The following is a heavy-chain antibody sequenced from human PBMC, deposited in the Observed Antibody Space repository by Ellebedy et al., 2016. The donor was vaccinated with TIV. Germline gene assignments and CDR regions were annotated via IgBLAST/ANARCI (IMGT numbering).Heavy chain of an antibody. V-gene: IGHV3-15*07. CDR2: IKTTTGGGAT. CDR1: GFTFSNFG. Sequence: GESLKISCAASGFTFSNFGMHWVRQAPGKGLEWVGRIKTTTGGGATDYAAPVKGRFIISRDDSKNTLYLQMNSLKTEDTAVYYCTTELCSSGCFPGIYWGQGTLVTVSS. CDR3: TTELCSSGCFPGIY. J-gene: IGHJ4*02. D-gene: IGHD2-15*01.